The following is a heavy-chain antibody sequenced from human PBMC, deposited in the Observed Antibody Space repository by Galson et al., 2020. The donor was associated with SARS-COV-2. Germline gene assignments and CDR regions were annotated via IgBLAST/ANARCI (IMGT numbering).Heavy chain of an antibody. CDR1: GYTFTAYF. CDR3: ARDKNSSGSYWQFFDY. J-gene: IGHJ4*02. CDR2: INPYTGDT. V-gene: IGHV1-2*02. D-gene: IGHD3-22*01. Sequence: ASVKVSCKTSGYTFTAYFLHWVRQAPGQGPEWVGWINPYTGDTNLARKFQGRVTLTRDTSSKTAYLELSRLRSDDTAVYFCARDKNSSGSYWQFFDYWGKGSLVTVSS.